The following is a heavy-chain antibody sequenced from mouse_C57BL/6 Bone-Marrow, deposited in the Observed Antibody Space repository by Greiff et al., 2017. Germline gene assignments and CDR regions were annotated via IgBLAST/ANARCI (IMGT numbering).Heavy chain of an antibody. D-gene: IGHD2-4*01. V-gene: IGHV1-19*01. CDR2: INPYNGGT. CDR1: GYTFTDYY. J-gene: IGHJ3*01. CDR3: ARRDYDWFAY. Sequence: EVQLQQSGPVLVKPGASVKMSCKASGYTFTDYYMNWVKQSHGKSLEWIGVINPYNGGTSYNQKFKGKATLTVDKSSSTAYMELNSLTSEDSAVYYCARRDYDWFAYWGQGTLVTVAA.